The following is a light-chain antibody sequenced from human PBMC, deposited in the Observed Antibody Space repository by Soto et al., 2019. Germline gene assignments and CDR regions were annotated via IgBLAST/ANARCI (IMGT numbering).Light chain of an antibody. CDR2: EVS. CDR3: SSYTSSSTLV. V-gene: IGLV2-14*01. J-gene: IGLJ1*01. Sequence: LTQPASVSGSPGQSITISCTGTSSDVGGYNYVSWYQQHPGKAPKLMIYEVSNRPSGVSNRFSGSKSGNTASLTISGLQAEDEADYYCSSYTSSSTLVFGTGTRSPS. CDR1: SSDVGGYNY.